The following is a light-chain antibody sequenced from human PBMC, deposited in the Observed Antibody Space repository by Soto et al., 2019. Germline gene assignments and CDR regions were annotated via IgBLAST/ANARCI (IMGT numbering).Light chain of an antibody. V-gene: IGKV1-39*01. CDR1: ESISRH. CDR2: AAS. Sequence: DIQMTQSPSSLSASVGDRVTITCRASESISRHLNWYQQKPGKAPKLLIYAASSLQNGVPSRFSGGGSGTDFSLIISNLQPEDFATYYCQQSYSTLSITFGQGTRVEIK. J-gene: IGKJ5*01. CDR3: QQSYSTLSIT.